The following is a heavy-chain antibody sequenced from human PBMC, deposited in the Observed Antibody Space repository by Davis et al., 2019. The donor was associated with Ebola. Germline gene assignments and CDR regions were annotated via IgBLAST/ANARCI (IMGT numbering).Heavy chain of an antibody. CDR1: GATVPGNNGA. J-gene: IGHJ4*03. V-gene: IGHV6-1*01. CDR3: ASGWLRSAFDY. D-gene: IGHD6-19*01. Sequence: LSCALPGATVPGNNGAWNWIRQSPSSGLESLGRTYYNSKWYIDYAVSVKSRLIIHPDTSKNHFSLQLNSVTPEDTAVYYCASGWLRSAFDYWGQGTLVTVSS. CDR2: TYYNSKWYI.